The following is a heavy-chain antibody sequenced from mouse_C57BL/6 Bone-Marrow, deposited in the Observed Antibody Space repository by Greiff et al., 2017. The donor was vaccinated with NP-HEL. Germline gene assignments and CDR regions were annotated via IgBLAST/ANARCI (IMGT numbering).Heavy chain of an antibody. CDR1: GYAFSSSW. CDR3: ARSLGRRYFDY. D-gene: IGHD4-1*01. Sequence: VKLVESGPELVKPGASVKISCKASGYAFSSSWMNWVQQRPGKGLEWIGRIYPGDGDTNYNGKFKGKATLTADKSSSTAYMQLSSLTSEDSAVYFCARSLGRRYFDYWGQGTTLTVSS. CDR2: IYPGDGDT. V-gene: IGHV1-82*01. J-gene: IGHJ2*01.